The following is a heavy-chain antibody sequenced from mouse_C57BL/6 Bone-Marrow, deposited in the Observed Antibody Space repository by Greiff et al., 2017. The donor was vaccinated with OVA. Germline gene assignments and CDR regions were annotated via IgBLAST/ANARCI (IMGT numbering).Heavy chain of an antibody. CDR1: GYAFSNYL. CDR3: ARGAY. Sequence: VQLVESGAELVKPEASVKISCKASGYAFSNYLMNWVKQRPGKGLEWIGQIYPGDGDTNYNGKFKGKATLTADTSSSTAYMHLSSLTSEDSAVYFCARGAYWGQGTLVTVSA. J-gene: IGHJ3*01. CDR2: IYPGDGDT. V-gene: IGHV1-80*01.